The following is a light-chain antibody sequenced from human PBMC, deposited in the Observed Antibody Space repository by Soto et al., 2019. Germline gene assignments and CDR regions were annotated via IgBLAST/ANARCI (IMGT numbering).Light chain of an antibody. Sequence: EIVLTQSPGTLSLSPGERATLSCRASQSVSSYYLAWYQQKPGQAPRLLIYGASTRATGIPARFSGSGSGTEFTLTISSLQSEDFAVYYCQQYNNWPLWTFGQGTKVDIK. J-gene: IGKJ1*01. CDR1: QSVSSY. V-gene: IGKV3-15*01. CDR3: QQYNNWPLWT. CDR2: GAS.